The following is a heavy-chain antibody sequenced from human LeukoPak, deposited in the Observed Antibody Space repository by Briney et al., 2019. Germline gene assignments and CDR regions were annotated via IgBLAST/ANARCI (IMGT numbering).Heavy chain of an antibody. CDR1: GGTFSSYA. CDR2: IIPIFGTA. CDR3: ARDSYIFKATSLDY. V-gene: IGHV1-69*05. J-gene: IGHJ4*02. D-gene: IGHD1-26*01. Sequence: ASVKVSCKASGGTFSSYAISWVRQAPGQGLEWMGRIIPIFGTANYAQKFQGRVTITTDESTSTAYMELSSLRSEDTAVYYYARDSYIFKATSLDYWGQGTLVTVSS.